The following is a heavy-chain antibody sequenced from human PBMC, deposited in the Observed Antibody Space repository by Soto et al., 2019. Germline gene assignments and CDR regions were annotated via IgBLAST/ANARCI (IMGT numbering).Heavy chain of an antibody. V-gene: IGHV1-8*01. CDR1: GYTFTSYD. CDR3: ARNEHYDFWSGYIGLYYYYYYMDV. Sequence: ASVKVSCKASGYTFTSYDINWVRQATGQGLEWMGWMNPNSGNTGYAQKFQGRVTMTRNTSISTAYMELSSLRSEDTAVYYCARNEHYDFWSGYIGLYYYYYYMDVWGKGTTVTVSS. J-gene: IGHJ6*03. CDR2: MNPNSGNT. D-gene: IGHD3-3*01.